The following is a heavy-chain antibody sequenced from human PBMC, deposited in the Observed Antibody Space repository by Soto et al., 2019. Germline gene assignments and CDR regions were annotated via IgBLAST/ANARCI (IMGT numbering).Heavy chain of an antibody. CDR2: IIPIFGTA. J-gene: IGHJ4*02. V-gene: IGHV1-69*06. Sequence: SVKVSCKASGGTFSSYAISWVRQAPGQGLEWMGGIIPIFGTANYAQKFQGRVTITADKSTSTAYMELSSLRSDDTAVYYCARSRPPPNCSSTSCYMSEFDYWGQGTLVTVSS. CDR1: GGTFSSYA. CDR3: ARSRPPPNCSSTSCYMSEFDY. D-gene: IGHD2-2*01.